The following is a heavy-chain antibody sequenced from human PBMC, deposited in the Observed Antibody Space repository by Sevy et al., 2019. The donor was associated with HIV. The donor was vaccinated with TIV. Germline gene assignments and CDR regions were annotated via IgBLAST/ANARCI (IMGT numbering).Heavy chain of an antibody. V-gene: IGHV4-59*01. Sequence: SETLSLTCTVSGGSISSYYWSWIRQPPGKGLEWIGYIYYSGSTNYNPSLMSRVTISVDTSKNQFSLKLSSVTAADTAVYYCARDYEIAVAGTYYYYMDVWGKGTTVTVSS. J-gene: IGHJ6*03. CDR1: GGSISSYY. CDR3: ARDYEIAVAGTYYYYMDV. D-gene: IGHD6-19*01. CDR2: IYYSGST.